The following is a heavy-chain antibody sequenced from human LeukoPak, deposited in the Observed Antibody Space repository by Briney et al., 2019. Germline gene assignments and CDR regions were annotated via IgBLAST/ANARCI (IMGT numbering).Heavy chain of an antibody. V-gene: IGHV4-4*02. CDR2: GCLGGST. CDR1: GGAIDGNTF. CDR3: ASEGGPYRPLDY. Sequence: PWGTLRLTCGASGGAIDGNTFCSWVREPPEKLLGGSGDGCLGGSTNYNASVMGRVTISVGMAGKHMYVQLNSVTAEDTAVDYCASEGGPYRPLDYSGQGTLVTVSS. J-gene: IGHJ4*02.